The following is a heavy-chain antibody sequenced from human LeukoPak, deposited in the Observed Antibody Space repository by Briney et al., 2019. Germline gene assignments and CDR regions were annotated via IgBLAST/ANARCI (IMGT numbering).Heavy chain of an antibody. CDR1: GYTLTELS. CDR3: ATTSSSWYHYGMDV. D-gene: IGHD6-13*01. CDR2: FDPEDGET. J-gene: IGHJ6*02. Sequence: ASVKVSCKVSGYTLTELSMHWVRQAPGKGLEWMGGFDPEDGETIYAQKFQGRVTMTEDTSTDTAYMELSSLRSEDTAVYYCATTSSSWYHYGMDVWGPGTTVTVSS. V-gene: IGHV1-24*01.